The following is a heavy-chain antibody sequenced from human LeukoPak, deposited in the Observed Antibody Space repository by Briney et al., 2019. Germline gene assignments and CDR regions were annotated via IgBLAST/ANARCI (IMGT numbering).Heavy chain of an antibody. J-gene: IGHJ5*02. Sequence: ASVTVSYKPSGYTVTNYYMHWVRQAPAPGREGMGIINPNICSTRYQQKLQGRDTMTRDAYTSTVYMELSSLTSEDTAVYYCARERSGSGRGWFEPWGQGTLVTVSS. CDR2: INPNICST. V-gene: IGHV1-46*01. D-gene: IGHD3-10*01. CDR1: GYTVTNYY. CDR3: ARERSGSGRGWFEP.